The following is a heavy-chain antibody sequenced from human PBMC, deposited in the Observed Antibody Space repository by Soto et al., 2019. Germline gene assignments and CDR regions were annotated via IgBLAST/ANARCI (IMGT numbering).Heavy chain of an antibody. V-gene: IGHV3-23*04. J-gene: IGHJ4*02. D-gene: IGHD4-4*01. CDR2: ISGSGDHT. Sequence: EVELVESGGGLVQPGGSLRLSCAASGFIFTSYGMNWVRQAPGKGLEWISYISGSGDHTYYAQSVQGRFTISRDNSKDTLSVQMNSLRAEDTAVYFCAKSVNDYSTYYFNYWGQGILVTVSS. CDR1: GFIFTSYG. CDR3: AKSVNDYSTYYFNY.